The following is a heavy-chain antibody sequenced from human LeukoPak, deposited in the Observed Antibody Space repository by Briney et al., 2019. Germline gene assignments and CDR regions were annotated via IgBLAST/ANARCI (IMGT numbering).Heavy chain of an antibody. CDR2: IWYDGSNK. CDR1: GFTFSNYG. CDR3: AREGPRGNSQFDY. V-gene: IGHV3-33*01. J-gene: IGHJ4*02. D-gene: IGHD2/OR15-2a*01. Sequence: PGGSLRLSCAASGFTFSNYGMHWARQAPGKGLEWVALIWYDGSNKYYTDSVKGRLTISRDNSKDTLFLQMNGLRAEDTAVYYCAREGPRGNSQFDYWGQGTLVTVSS.